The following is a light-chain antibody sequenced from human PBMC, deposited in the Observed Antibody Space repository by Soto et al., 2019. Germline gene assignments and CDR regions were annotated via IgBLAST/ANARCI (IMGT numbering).Light chain of an antibody. V-gene: IGLV2-14*01. CDR1: SSDVGGYNY. CDR2: EVT. Sequence: QSALTQPASVSGSPGQSITISCTGTSSDVGGYNYVSWYQQHPGKAPKLMIYEVTNRPSGVSNRFSASKSGNTASLTISGLQAEDEADYYCNSDTTRSTLVFGGGTKLTVL. CDR3: NSDTTRSTLV. J-gene: IGLJ2*01.